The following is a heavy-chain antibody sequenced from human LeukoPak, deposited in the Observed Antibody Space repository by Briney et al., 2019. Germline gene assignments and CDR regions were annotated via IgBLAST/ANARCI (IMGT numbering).Heavy chain of an antibody. J-gene: IGHJ6*02. Sequence: PGGSLRLSCVGSGFAFHNYAMHWVRRPPGKGLEWVSAINWNSDTKAYADSVKGRFTISRDRATNSLYLQMDSLRPEDTALYYCAKDTGGNGAYFYAMDVWGQGTSVTVSS. CDR2: INWNSDTK. CDR3: AKDTGGNGAYFYAMDV. D-gene: IGHD4-23*01. CDR1: GFAFHNYA. V-gene: IGHV3-9*01.